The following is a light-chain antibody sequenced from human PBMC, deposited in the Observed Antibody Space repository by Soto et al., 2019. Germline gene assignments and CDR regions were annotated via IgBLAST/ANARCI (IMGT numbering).Light chain of an antibody. CDR3: LQYNKWPQT. J-gene: IGKJ1*01. V-gene: IGKV3-15*01. CDR2: DAS. Sequence: ETVMTQSPATLSVSPGERATLSCRASQSVSSNLAWYQQKPGQAPRLLIYDASTRATGIPANFSGSGSGTEFTLTISSLQSEDFAVYFFLQYNKWPQTFGQGTKVEIK. CDR1: QSVSSN.